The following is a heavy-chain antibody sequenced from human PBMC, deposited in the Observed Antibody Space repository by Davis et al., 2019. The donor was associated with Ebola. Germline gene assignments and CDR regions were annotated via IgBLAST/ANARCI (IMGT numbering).Heavy chain of an antibody. J-gene: IGHJ6*02. CDR3: ARDKGRNYYYYGMDV. Sequence: GESLKISCAASGFTFSSYGMHWVRQAPGKGLEWVAVISYDGSNKYYADSVKGRFTISRDNSKNTLYLQMNSLRAEDTAVYYCARDKGRNYYYYGMDVWGQGTTVTVSS. CDR1: GFTFSSYG. CDR2: ISYDGSNK. V-gene: IGHV3-30*03.